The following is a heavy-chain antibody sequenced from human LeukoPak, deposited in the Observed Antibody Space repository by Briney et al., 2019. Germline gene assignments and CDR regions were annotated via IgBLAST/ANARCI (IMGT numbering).Heavy chain of an antibody. CDR3: ARSDFDTGGAFDI. CDR2: IYPGDSDT. D-gene: IGHD2-8*02. CDR1: GYSFISYW. Sequence: ESLKISCKGSGYSFISYWIGWVRQMPGKGLEWMGIIYPGDSDTRYSPSFQGQVTISADKSISTAYLQWSSLKASDTAMYYCARSDFDTGGAFDIWGQGTMVTVSS. V-gene: IGHV5-51*01. J-gene: IGHJ3*02.